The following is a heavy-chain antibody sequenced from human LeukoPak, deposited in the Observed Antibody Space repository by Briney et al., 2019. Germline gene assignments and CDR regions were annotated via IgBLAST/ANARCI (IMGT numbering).Heavy chain of an antibody. CDR1: GGSFSGYY. D-gene: IGHD2-8*02. CDR3: ARVSPVVLDDGFDI. J-gene: IGHJ3*02. V-gene: IGHV4-34*01. Sequence: SETLSLTCAVYGGSFSGYYWTWILQPPGKGLELIGEINHSESTNYNPSLKSRVTISVDTYKNQFSLKLSYVTAGDTAVYYCARVSPVVLDDGFDIWGQGTMVTVSS. CDR2: INHSEST.